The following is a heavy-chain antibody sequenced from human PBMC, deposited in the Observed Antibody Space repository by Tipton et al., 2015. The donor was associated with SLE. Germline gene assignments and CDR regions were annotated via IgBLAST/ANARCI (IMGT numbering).Heavy chain of an antibody. V-gene: IGHV4-34*01. CDR1: GGSFSGYY. J-gene: IGHJ3*02. Sequence: LRLSCAVYGGSFSGYYWSWIRQRPGKGLEWIGEINHSGSTNYNPSLKSRVTISVDTSKNQFSLKLSSVTAADTAVYYCARVVAAAGTAFDIWGQGTMVTVSS. CDR2: INHSGST. CDR3: ARVVAAAGTAFDI. D-gene: IGHD6-13*01.